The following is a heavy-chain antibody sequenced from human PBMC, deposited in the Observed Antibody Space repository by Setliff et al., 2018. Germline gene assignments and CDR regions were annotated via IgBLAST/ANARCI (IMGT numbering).Heavy chain of an antibody. D-gene: IGHD3-22*01. CDR2: IYYSGST. J-gene: IGHJ4*02. CDR3: ARYNYYDSSGYFLTFDY. V-gene: IGHV4-39*01. CDR1: GGSISSSSYY. Sequence: KTSETLSLTCTVPGGSISSSSYYWGWIRQPPGKGLEWIGSIYYSGSTYYNPSLKSRVTISVDTSKNQFSLKLSSVTAADTAVYYCARYNYYDSSGYFLTFDYWGQGTLVTVSS.